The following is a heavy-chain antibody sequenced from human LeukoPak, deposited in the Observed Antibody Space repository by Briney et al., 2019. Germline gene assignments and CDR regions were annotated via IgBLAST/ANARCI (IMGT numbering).Heavy chain of an antibody. J-gene: IGHJ3*02. CDR2: IYSGGST. Sequence: PGGSLRLSCAASGFTVSSNYMSWVRQAPGKGLEWVSVIYSGGSTYYADSVKGRFTISRDNSKNTLYLQTNSLRAEDTAVYYCARDARGAFDIWGQGTMVTVSS. V-gene: IGHV3-66*01. D-gene: IGHD1-26*01. CDR1: GFTVSSNY. CDR3: ARDARGAFDI.